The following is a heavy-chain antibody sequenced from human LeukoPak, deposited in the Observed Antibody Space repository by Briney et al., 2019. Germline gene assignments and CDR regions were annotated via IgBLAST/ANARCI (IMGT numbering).Heavy chain of an antibody. D-gene: IGHD3-22*01. CDR1: GYTFTSYY. CDR3: ARDGEYYDSSGSYFDY. V-gene: IGHV1-46*01. Sequence: GASVKVSCKASGYTFTSYYMHWVRQAPGQGLEWMGIINPSGSSTSYAQKFQDRVTMTRDTSMSTFYMELRSLKSEDTAVYYCARDGEYYDSSGSYFDYWGQGTAVTVSS. J-gene: IGHJ4*02. CDR2: INPSGSST.